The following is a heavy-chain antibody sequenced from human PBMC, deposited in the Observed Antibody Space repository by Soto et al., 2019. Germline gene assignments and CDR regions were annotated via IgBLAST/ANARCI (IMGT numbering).Heavy chain of an antibody. V-gene: IGHV1-46*01. Sequence: ASVKVSCKASGYTFTSYYMHWVRQAPGQGLEWMGIINPSGGSTSYAQKFQGRVTMTRDTSTSTVYMELSSLRSEDTAVYYCAREKWGIAARPALYNWFDPWGQGTLVTVSS. CDR1: GYTFTSYY. CDR2: INPSGGST. J-gene: IGHJ5*02. CDR3: AREKWGIAARPALYNWFDP. D-gene: IGHD6-6*01.